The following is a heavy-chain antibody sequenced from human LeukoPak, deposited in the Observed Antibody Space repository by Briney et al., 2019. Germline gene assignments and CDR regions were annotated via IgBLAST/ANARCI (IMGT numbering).Heavy chain of an antibody. CDR2: IYYSGST. CDR3: AGYCSSTSCYKGWWGIGAEYFQH. CDR1: GGSISSSSYY. D-gene: IGHD2-2*02. Sequence: SETLSLTCTVSGGSISSSSYYWGWIRQPPGKGLEWIGSIYYSGSTYYNPSLKSRVTISVDTSKNQFSLKLSSVTAADTAVYYCAGYCSSTSCYKGWWGIGAEYFQHWGQGTLVTVSS. J-gene: IGHJ1*01. V-gene: IGHV4-39*07.